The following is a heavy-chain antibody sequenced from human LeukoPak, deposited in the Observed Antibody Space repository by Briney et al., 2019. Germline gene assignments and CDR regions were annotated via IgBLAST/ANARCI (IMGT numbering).Heavy chain of an antibody. Sequence: PGGSLRLSCAVSGFTFSSYWMAWVRQAPGKGLEWVANMKQDGSAKHYADSVKGRFTISRDNAKNSLYLQMNSLRAKDTAVYYCARDQGGALDFWGLGSLVTVSS. CDR1: GFTFSSYW. CDR3: ARDQGGALDF. V-gene: IGHV3-7*01. J-gene: IGHJ4*02. D-gene: IGHD3-16*01. CDR2: MKQDGSAK.